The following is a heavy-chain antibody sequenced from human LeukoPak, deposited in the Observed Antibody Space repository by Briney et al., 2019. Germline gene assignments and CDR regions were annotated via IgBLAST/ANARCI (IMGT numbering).Heavy chain of an antibody. D-gene: IGHD6-19*01. J-gene: IGHJ3*02. V-gene: IGHV1-69*04. CDR2: IIPILGIA. Sequence: ASVKVSCKASGGTFSSYAISWVRQAPGQGLEWMGRIIPILGIANYAQKFQGRVTITADKSTSTAYMELSSLRAEDTALYYCAKEGTIAVAGTDLGDAFDIWGQGTMVTVSS. CDR1: GGTFSSYA. CDR3: AKEGTIAVAGTDLGDAFDI.